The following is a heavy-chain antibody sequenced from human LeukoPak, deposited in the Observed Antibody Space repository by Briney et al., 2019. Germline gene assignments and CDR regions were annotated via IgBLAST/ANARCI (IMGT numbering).Heavy chain of an antibody. J-gene: IGHJ4*02. CDR3: ARRERSGAHLAY. CDR2: IYPGDSDV. V-gene: IGHV5-51*01. D-gene: IGHD1-26*01. Sequence: GESLKISCKASGYDFRTYWVAWVRQVPGRGLEWIGLIYPGDSDVKYSPSFQGNVTISADESAAAAYLQWSSLGAADTAIYFCARRERSGAHLAYWGQGTLVIVSS. CDR1: GYDFRTYW.